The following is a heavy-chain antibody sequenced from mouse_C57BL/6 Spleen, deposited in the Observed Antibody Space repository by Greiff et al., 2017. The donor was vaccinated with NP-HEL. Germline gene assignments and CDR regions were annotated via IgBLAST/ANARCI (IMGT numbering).Heavy chain of an antibody. CDR2: ISSGGSYT. CDR3: ARHAGNYPFDD. CDR1: GFTFSSYG. D-gene: IGHD2-1*01. Sequence: EVQLQQSGGDLVKPGGSLKLSCAASGFTFSSYGMSWVRQTPDKRLEWVATISSGGSYTYYPDSVKGRFTISRDNAKNTLYLQMSSLKSEDTARYYCARHAGNYPFDDWGQGTTLTVSS. V-gene: IGHV5-6*01. J-gene: IGHJ2*01.